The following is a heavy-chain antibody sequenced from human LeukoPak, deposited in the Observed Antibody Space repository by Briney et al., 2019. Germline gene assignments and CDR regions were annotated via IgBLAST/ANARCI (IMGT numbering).Heavy chain of an antibody. Sequence: GGSLRLSCAASGFTFSSYGMHWVRQAPGKGLEWVAVISYDGSNKYYADSVKGRFTISRDNAKNSLYLQMNSLRAEDTAVYYCASDYSSSYGYWGQGTLVTDSS. CDR3: ASDYSSSYGY. V-gene: IGHV3-30*03. D-gene: IGHD6-6*01. J-gene: IGHJ4*02. CDR1: GFTFSSYG. CDR2: ISYDGSNK.